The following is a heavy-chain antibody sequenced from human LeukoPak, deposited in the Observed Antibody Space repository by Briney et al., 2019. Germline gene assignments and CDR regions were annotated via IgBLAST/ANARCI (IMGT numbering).Heavy chain of an antibody. CDR2: MRYDGSNK. V-gene: IGHV3-30*02. Sequence: GGSLRLSCAASAFTFSSYGMHWVRQAPGKGLEWVAFMRYDGSNKKYADSVKGRFTISRDNSENTLYLQMNSLRTEDTAVYSCAKEVWPTVTIPGRTYFDYWGQGTLVTVSS. D-gene: IGHD4-17*01. CDR1: AFTFSSYG. CDR3: AKEVWPTVTIPGRTYFDY. J-gene: IGHJ4*02.